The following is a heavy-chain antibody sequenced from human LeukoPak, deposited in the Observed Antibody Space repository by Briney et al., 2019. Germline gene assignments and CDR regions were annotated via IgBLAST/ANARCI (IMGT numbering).Heavy chain of an antibody. CDR2: MNPNSGNT. J-gene: IGHJ6*03. V-gene: IGHV1-8*01. CDR3: AREVRQGSYNYYYYMDV. CDR1: GYTFTSYD. Sequence: ASVKVSCKASGYTFTSYDINWVRQATGQGLEWMGWMNPNSGNTDYAQKFQGRVTMTRDTSISTAYMELSRLRSDDTAVYYCAREVRQGSYNYYYYMDVWGKGTTVTVSS. D-gene: IGHD6-25*01.